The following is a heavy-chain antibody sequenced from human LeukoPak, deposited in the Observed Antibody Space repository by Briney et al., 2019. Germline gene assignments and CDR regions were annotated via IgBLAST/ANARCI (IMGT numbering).Heavy chain of an antibody. CDR3: ARGGRWELPRPYSFDI. J-gene: IGHJ3*02. V-gene: IGHV1-2*02. CDR2: INPNSGGT. Sequence: ASVKVSCKASGYTFSGYYMHWVRQAPGQGLEWMGWINPNSGGTNYAQKFQGRVTMTRDTSISTAYMELSRLRSDDTAVYYCARGGRWELPRPYSFDIWGQGTMVTVSS. CDR1: GYTFSGYY. D-gene: IGHD1-26*01.